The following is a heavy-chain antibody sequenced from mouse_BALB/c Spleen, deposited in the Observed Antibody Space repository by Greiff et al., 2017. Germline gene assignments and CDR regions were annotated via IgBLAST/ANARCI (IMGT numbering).Heavy chain of an antibody. CDR3: ARMDYGYDYYAMDY. CDR2: IDPANGNT. Sequence: EVKLMESGAELVKPGASVKLSCTASGFNIKDTYMHWVKQRPEQGLEWIGRIDPANGNTKYDPKFQGKATITADTSSNTAYLQLSSLTSEDTAVYYCARMDYGYDYYAMDYWGQGTSVTVSS. J-gene: IGHJ4*01. V-gene: IGHV14-3*02. CDR1: GFNIKDTY. D-gene: IGHD1-2*01.